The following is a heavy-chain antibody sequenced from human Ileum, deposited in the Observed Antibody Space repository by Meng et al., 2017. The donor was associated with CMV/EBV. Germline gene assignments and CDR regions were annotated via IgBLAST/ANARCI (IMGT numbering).Heavy chain of an antibody. Sequence: GESLKISCAASGFTVSSNYMSWVRQAPGKGLEWVSVIYSGGSTYYADSVKGRFTISRDNSKNTLYLQMNSLRAEDTAVYYCSREAVVAATSDYSGQGTLVTVSS. CDR1: GFTVSSNY. CDR2: IYSGGST. D-gene: IGHD2-15*01. J-gene: IGHJ4*02. V-gene: IGHV3-66*02. CDR3: SREAVVAATSDY.